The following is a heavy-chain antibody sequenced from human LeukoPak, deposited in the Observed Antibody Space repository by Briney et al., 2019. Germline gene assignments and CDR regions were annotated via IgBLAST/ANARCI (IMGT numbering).Heavy chain of an antibody. J-gene: IGHJ6*03. D-gene: IGHD6-13*01. CDR3: AGTYSSSWYVGEPIPYYYYYMDV. CDR1: GGTFSSYA. CDR2: IIPIFGTA. V-gene: IGHV1-69*13. Sequence: VKVSCKASGGTFSSYAISWVRQAPGQGLEWMGRIIPIFGTANYAQKFQGRVTITTDESTSTAYMELSSLRSEDTAVYYCAGTYSSSWYVGEPIPYYYYYMDVWGKGTTVTVSS.